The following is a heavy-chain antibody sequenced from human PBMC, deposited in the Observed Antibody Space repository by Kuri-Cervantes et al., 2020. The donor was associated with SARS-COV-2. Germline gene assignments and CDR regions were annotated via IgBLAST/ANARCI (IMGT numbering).Heavy chain of an antibody. D-gene: IGHD1-26*01. CDR1: GFTFSSYS. CDR2: ISSSSSYI. J-gene: IGHJ4*02. CDR3: AKLPVGATVGDY. V-gene: IGHV3-21*01. Sequence: GGSLRLSCAASGFTFSSYSMNWVRQAPGKGLEWVSSISSSSSYIYYADSVKGRFTISRDNSKNTPYLQMNSLRAEDTAVYYCAKLPVGATVGDYWGQGTLVTVSS.